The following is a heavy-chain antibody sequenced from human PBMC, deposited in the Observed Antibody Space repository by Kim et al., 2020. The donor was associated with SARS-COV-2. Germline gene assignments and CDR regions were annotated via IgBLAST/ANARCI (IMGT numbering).Heavy chain of an antibody. Sequence: DSVKGRFTISRDNVKNSLYLQMNSLRDEDTAVYYCAREAGGQDLGDAFDIWGQGTMVTVSS. J-gene: IGHJ3*02. V-gene: IGHV3-48*02. CDR3: AREAGGQDLGDAFDI. D-gene: IGHD3-16*01.